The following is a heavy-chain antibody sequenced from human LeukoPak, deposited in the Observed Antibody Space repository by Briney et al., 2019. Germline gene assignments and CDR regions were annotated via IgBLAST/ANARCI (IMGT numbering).Heavy chain of an antibody. D-gene: IGHD3-22*01. CDR3: ATPGIPYYYDSSGSRGGSNFDY. J-gene: IGHJ4*02. CDR2: FDPEDGET. V-gene: IGHV1-24*01. Sequence: ASVKVSCKVSGYTLTELSMHWVRQAPGKGLEWMGGFDPEDGETIYAQKFQGRVTMTEDTSTDTAYMELSSLRSEDTAVYYCATPGIPYYYDSSGSRGGSNFDYWGQGTLVTVSS. CDR1: GYTLTELS.